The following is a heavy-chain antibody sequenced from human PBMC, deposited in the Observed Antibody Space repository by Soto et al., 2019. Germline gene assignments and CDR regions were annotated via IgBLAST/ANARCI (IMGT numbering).Heavy chain of an antibody. D-gene: IGHD3-10*01. Sequence: EVQLVQYGGGWVQPGRSLRLSCGASGFTFDDYGMHWVRQAPGKGLEWVSSISWSSGRIGYADSVKGRFTISRDNVKNSLYLQMNSLRAEDTALYYCARSGEFSASDYFGFWGQGTLVTVSS. CDR2: ISWSSGRI. CDR1: GFTFDDYG. J-gene: IGHJ4*02. CDR3: ARSGEFSASDYFGF. V-gene: IGHV3-9*01.